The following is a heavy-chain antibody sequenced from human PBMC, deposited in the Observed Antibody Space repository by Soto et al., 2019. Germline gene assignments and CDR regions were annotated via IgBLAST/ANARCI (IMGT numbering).Heavy chain of an antibody. D-gene: IGHD3-22*01. CDR1: GGSISGYY. CDR2: IYYSGSS. V-gene: IGHV4-59*01. J-gene: IGHJ4*02. Sequence: PSETLSLTCTVSGGSISGYYWSWIRQPPGKGLEWIGYIYYSGSSNYNPSLKSRVTISLDTSKNQFSLRLRSVTAADTAVYYCARARYDSRGYYYFDYWGQGTLVTVS. CDR3: ARARYDSRGYYYFDY.